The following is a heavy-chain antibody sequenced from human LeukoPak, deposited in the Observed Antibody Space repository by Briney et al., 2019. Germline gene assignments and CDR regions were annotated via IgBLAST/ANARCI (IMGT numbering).Heavy chain of an antibody. Sequence: SETLSLTCAVYGGSFSGYYWSWIRQPPGKGLEWIGEINHSGSTNYNPSLKSRVTISVDTSKNQFSLKLSSVTAADTAVYYCARRIVGATLYKLKARHHTFDYWGQGTLVTVSS. CDR1: GGSFSGYY. V-gene: IGHV4-34*01. CDR3: ARRIVGATLYKLKARHHTFDY. J-gene: IGHJ4*02. CDR2: INHSGST. D-gene: IGHD1-26*01.